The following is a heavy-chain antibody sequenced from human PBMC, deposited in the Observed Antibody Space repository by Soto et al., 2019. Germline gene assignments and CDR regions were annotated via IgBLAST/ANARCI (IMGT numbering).Heavy chain of an antibody. CDR2: TYYRSKWYN. J-gene: IGHJ3*02. CDR1: GDSVSSNSAA. D-gene: IGHD3-3*01. Sequence: SQTLSLTCAISGDSVSSNSAAWNWIRQSPSRGLEWLGRTYYRSKWYNDYAVSVKSRITINPDTSKNQFSLQLNSVTPEDTAVYYFARDSPSITIFGVVMTVDAFDIWGQGTMVTVSS. CDR3: ARDSPSITIFGVVMTVDAFDI. V-gene: IGHV6-1*01.